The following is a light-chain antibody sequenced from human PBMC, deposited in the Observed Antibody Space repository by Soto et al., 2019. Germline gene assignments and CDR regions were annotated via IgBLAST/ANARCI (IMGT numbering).Light chain of an antibody. V-gene: IGKV1-17*01. CDR1: QGIRND. Sequence: IRLTQSPSSLSASVGDRVTSACRASQGIRNDLGWYQQKPGKAPQRLVFASYNLQSGVPSRFSGSGSGTEFTLTIRSLQPEDFATYYCLQHNSYPRTFGQGTRVEIK. CDR2: ASY. J-gene: IGKJ1*01. CDR3: LQHNSYPRT.